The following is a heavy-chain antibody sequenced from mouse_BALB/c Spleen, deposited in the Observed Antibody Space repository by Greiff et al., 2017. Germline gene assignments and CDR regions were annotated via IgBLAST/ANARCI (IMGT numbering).Heavy chain of an antibody. J-gene: IGHJ3*01. CDR1: GFSLTSYG. Sequence: VQLVESGPGLVAPSQSLSITCTVSGFSLTSYGVHWVRQPPGKGLEWLGVIWAGGSTNYNSALMSRLSISKDNSKSQVFLKMNSLQTDDTAMYYCARFNDYDGAWFAYWGQGTLVTVSA. D-gene: IGHD2-4*01. CDR3: ARFNDYDGAWFAY. CDR2: IWAGGST. V-gene: IGHV2-9*02.